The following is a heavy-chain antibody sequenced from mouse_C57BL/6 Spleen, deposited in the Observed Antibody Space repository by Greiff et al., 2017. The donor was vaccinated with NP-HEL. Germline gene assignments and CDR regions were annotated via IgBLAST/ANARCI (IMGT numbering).Heavy chain of an antibody. J-gene: IGHJ2*01. V-gene: IGHV1-61*01. CDR1: GYTFTSYW. CDR2: IYPSDSET. Sequence: QVQLQQSGAELVRPGSSVKLSCKASGYTFTSYWMDWVKQRPGQGLEWIGNIYPSDSETHYNQKFKDKATLTVDKSSSTAYMQLSSLTSEDSAVYYCARNGLLHFDYWGQGTTLTVSS. CDR3: ARNGLLHFDY. D-gene: IGHD2-3*01.